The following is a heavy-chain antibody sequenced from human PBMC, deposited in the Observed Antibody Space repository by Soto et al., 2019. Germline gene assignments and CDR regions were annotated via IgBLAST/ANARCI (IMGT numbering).Heavy chain of an antibody. Sequence: ASVKVSCKASGYTFTSYGISWVRQAPGQGLEWMGWISAYNGNTNYAQKLQGRVTMTTDTSTSTAYMELRSLRSDDTAVYYCARFLSTYYYHYGMDVWGQGTTVTVSS. V-gene: IGHV1-18*01. CDR3: ARFLSTYYYHYGMDV. J-gene: IGHJ6*02. CDR1: GYTFTSYG. D-gene: IGHD6-13*01. CDR2: ISAYNGNT.